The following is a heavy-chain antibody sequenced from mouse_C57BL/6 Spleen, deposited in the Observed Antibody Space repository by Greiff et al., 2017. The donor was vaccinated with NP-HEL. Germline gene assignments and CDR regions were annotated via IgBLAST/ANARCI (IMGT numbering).Heavy chain of an antibody. CDR2: IYPSDSET. CDR3: ARGGQLRLPYAMDY. D-gene: IGHD3-2*02. J-gene: IGHJ4*01. V-gene: IGHV1-61*01. CDR1: GYTFTSYW. Sequence: QVQLKQPGAELVRPGSSVKLSCKASGYTFTSYWMDWVKQRPGQGLEWIGNIYPSDSETHYNQKFKDKATLTVDKSSSTAYMQLSSLTSEDSAVYYCARGGQLRLPYAMDYWGQGTSVTVSS.